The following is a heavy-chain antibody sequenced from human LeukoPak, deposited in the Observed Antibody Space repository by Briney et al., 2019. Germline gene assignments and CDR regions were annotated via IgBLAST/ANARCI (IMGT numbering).Heavy chain of an antibody. CDR2: IKEDGSES. J-gene: IGHJ4*02. D-gene: IGHD5-12*01. V-gene: IGHV3-7*03. CDR1: GFDVGRNY. Sequence: GGSLRLSCAASGFDVGRNYMTWVRQAPGKGLEWVANIKEDGSESYYVDSVKGRFTISRDNTKNSLYLQMNSLRAEDTAVYYCARFPRDPWRFDYWGQGTLVTVSS. CDR3: ARFPRDPWRFDY.